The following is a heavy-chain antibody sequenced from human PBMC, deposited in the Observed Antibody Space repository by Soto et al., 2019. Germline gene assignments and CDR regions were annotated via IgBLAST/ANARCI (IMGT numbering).Heavy chain of an antibody. CDR1: RLTFSNFA. D-gene: IGHD4-17*01. CDR3: AKDPNGDHLGAFEA. V-gene: IGHV3-23*01. Sequence: EVQFLESGGGLVQPGGSLRLSCTASRLTFSNFAVTWVRQAPGKGLEWVSSISGNGGGTHYADSLKGRFTISRDNSKNTVYLQMNSLGAEDTAVYHCAKDPNGDHLGAFEAWGQGTWVTVSS. J-gene: IGHJ3*01. CDR2: ISGNGGGT.